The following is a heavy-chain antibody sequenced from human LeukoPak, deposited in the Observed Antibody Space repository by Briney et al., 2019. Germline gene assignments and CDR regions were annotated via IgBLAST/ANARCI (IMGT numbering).Heavy chain of an antibody. CDR2: IYPGDSDT. D-gene: IGHD5-24*01. J-gene: IGHJ4*02. V-gene: IGHV5-51*01. Sequence: GESLKISCKGSGYSFTSYWIGWVRQMPGKGLEWMGIIYPGDSDTRYSPSFQGQVTISADKSISTAYLQWSSLKASDTAMYYCARLPQGRRDGYNFALDYWGQGTLVTVSS. CDR1: GYSFTSYW. CDR3: ARLPQGRRDGYNFALDY.